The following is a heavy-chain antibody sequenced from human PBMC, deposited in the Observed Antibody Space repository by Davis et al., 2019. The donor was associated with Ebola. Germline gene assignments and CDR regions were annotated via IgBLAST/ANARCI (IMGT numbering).Heavy chain of an antibody. D-gene: IGHD1-7*01. CDR3: ATRFSNSDGALDI. Sequence: GGSLRLSCAGSGFTFSNSPMHWVRQAPCKGLEWAGLIWYDGSVKYYGDSVKGRFTISRDNSKDSLYLQMTSLRVEDTAVYYCATRFSNSDGALDIWGQGTLVTVSS. J-gene: IGHJ3*02. CDR2: IWYDGSVK. V-gene: IGHV3-33*01. CDR1: GFTFSNSP.